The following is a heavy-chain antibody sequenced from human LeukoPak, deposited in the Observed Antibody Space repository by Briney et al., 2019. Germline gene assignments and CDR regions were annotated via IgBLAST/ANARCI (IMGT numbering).Heavy chain of an antibody. CDR1: GYTFTSYG. V-gene: IGHV1-18*01. Sequence: ASVKVSCKASGYTFTSYGISWVRQAPGQGLEWMGWISAYNGNTNYAQKLQGRVTMTTHTSTSTAYMELRSLRSDDTAVYYCARAYSKYDSWYFDLWGRGTLVTVSS. CDR2: ISAYNGNT. CDR3: ARAYSKYDSWYFDL. D-gene: IGHD4-11*01. J-gene: IGHJ2*01.